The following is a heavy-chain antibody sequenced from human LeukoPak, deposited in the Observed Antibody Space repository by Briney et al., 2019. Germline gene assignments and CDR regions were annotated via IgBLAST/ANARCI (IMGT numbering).Heavy chain of an antibody. CDR3: AKRSSLNYFDS. D-gene: IGHD3-16*01. Sequence: PGGSLRLSCAASGFTFSSYGMHWVRQAPGKGLEWVAVISYDGSDKYYADSVKGRFTISRDNSKNTLYLQMNSLRAEDTAVYYCAKRSSLNYFDSWGQGTLVTVSS. V-gene: IGHV3-30*18. J-gene: IGHJ4*02. CDR1: GFTFSSYG. CDR2: ISYDGSDK.